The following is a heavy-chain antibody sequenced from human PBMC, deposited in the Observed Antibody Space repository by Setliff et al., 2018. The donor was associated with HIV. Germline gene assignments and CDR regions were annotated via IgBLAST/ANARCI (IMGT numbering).Heavy chain of an antibody. CDR2: IFPGDSKM. CDR3: ARGIAALTASFDY. Sequence: GESLTLSCKGSGYSSTSYWIAWVRQEPGKGLEWMGIIFPGDSKMHYSPSFQGRVTLSADKSISTAYLQWSSLQTSDSGMYYCARGIAALTASFDYWGQGSLVTVSS. J-gene: IGHJ4*02. D-gene: IGHD2-21*02. V-gene: IGHV5-51*01. CDR1: GYSSTSYW.